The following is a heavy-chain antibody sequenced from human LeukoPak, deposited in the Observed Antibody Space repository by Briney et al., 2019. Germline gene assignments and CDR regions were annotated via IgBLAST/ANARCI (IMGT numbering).Heavy chain of an antibody. J-gene: IGHJ4*02. CDR2: TNPDSGGT. CDR1: VYSFTFYY. CDR3: ARPSSGGYYFDD. D-gene: IGHD2-15*01. V-gene: IGHV1-2*02. Sequence: GASVTVSFTSSVYSFTFYYIHWVRQAPGQGLERMGWTNPDSGGTSSAHMFQGRVTMTRDTSITTAYMELSSLRSDDTAVYYCARPSSGGYYFDDWGQGTLVTVSS.